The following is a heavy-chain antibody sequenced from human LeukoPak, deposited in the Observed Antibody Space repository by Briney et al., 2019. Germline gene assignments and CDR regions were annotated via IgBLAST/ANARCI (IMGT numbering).Heavy chain of an antibody. Sequence: GGSLRLSCAASGFTFSSYDMHWVRQATGKGLEWVSAIGTAGDTYYPGSVKGRFTISRENAKNSLYLQMNSLRAGDTAVYYCARASFRYCSGGSCYSSYYYGMDVWGQGTTVTVSS. CDR2: IGTAGDT. CDR1: GFTFSSYD. CDR3: ARASFRYCSGGSCYSSYYYGMDV. D-gene: IGHD2-15*01. J-gene: IGHJ6*02. V-gene: IGHV3-13*01.